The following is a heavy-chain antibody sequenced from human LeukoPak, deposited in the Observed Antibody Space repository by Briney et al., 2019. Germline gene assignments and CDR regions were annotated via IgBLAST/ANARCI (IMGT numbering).Heavy chain of an antibody. CDR2: IWYDGSNK. V-gene: IGHV3-33*01. D-gene: IGHD5-24*01. J-gene: IGHJ4*02. Sequence: PGRSLRLSCAASGFTFSSYGMHWVRQAPGKGLEGVAVIWYDGSNKYYADSVKGRFTISRDNSKNTLYLQMNSLRAEDTAVYYCARRDGYNYSLDYWGQGTLVTVSS. CDR1: GFTFSSYG. CDR3: ARRDGYNYSLDY.